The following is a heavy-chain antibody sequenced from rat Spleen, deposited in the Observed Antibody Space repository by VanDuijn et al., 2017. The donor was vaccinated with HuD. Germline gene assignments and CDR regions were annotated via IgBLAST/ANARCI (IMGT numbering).Heavy chain of an antibody. Sequence: EVQLVESGGGLVQPGRSLKLSCAASGFTFSDYYMAWVRQAPKKGLEWVASISPDGASTYYPDSVRGRLTISRDNAENTVYLQMNSLRSEDTATYYCGKDMNYYSSYPFYVMGAWGQGTSVTVSS. CDR3: GKDMNYYSSYPFYVMGA. CDR1: GFTFSDYY. V-gene: IGHV5-20*01. J-gene: IGHJ4*01. CDR2: ISPDGAST. D-gene: IGHD1-2*01.